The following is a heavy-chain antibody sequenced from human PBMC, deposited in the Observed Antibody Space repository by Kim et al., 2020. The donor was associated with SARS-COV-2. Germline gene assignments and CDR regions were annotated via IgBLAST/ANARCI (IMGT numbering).Heavy chain of an antibody. V-gene: IGHV5-51*01. CDR1: GYSFTSYW. D-gene: IGHD2-21*02. CDR3: ARQFLCGGDCYDPAAFDI. CDR2: IYPGDSDT. Sequence: GESLKISCKGSGYSFTSYWIGWVRQMPGKGLEWMGIIYPGDSDTRYSPSFQGQVTISADKSISTAYLQWSSLKASDTAMYYCARQFLCGGDCYDPAAFDIWGQGTMVTVSS. J-gene: IGHJ3*02.